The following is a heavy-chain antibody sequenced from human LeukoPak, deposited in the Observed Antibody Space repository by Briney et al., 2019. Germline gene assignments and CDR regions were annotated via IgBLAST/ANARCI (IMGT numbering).Heavy chain of an antibody. J-gene: IGHJ4*02. CDR2: IYTSGST. CDR3: ARVLAAAKLDHFDY. V-gene: IGHV4-4*07. Sequence: ASETLSLTCTVSGGSISSYYWSWIRQPAGKGLEWIGRIYTSGSTNYNPSLKSRVTMSVDTSKNQFSLKLSSVTAADTAVYYCARVLAAAKLDHFDYWGQGTLVTVSS. CDR1: GGSISSYY. D-gene: IGHD6-13*01.